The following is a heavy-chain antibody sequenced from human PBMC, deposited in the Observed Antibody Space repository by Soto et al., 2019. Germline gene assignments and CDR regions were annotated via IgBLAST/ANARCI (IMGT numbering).Heavy chain of an antibody. J-gene: IGHJ3*01. V-gene: IGHV4-4*02. CDR2: IYHSGSS. CDR1: SDSISTEKW. CDR3: AKGGGHCSDGVCYAFEV. D-gene: IGHD2-8*01. Sequence: LTXTXXSDSISTEKWWSWVRQPPGKGGEWIGEIYHSGSSHYSPCLKSRVIISQDKSQNPFSLKLRSVTAADTAVYYCAKGGGHCSDGVCYAFEVWGQGTMVAVSS.